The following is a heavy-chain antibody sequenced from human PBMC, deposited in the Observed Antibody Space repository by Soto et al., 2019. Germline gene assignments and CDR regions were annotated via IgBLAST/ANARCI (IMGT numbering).Heavy chain of an antibody. J-gene: IGHJ4*02. Sequence: QVQLQESGPGLVKPSQTLSLTCTVSGGSIRSGSHYWSWIRQHPGKGLEWNGYIYYSGSTYYNPSLKSRITISISTSKNQFSLKLTSVTAADTAVYYCAREGGDGIDYWGQGTLVTVSS. CDR2: IYYSGST. V-gene: IGHV4-31*03. CDR1: GGSIRSGSHY. D-gene: IGHD3-16*01. CDR3: AREGGDGIDY.